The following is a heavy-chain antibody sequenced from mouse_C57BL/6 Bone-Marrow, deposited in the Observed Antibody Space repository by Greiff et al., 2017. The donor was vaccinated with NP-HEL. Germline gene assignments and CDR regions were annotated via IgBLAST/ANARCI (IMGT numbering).Heavy chain of an antibody. CDR1: GYTFTSYW. Sequence: QVQLQQPGAELVKPGASVKLSCKASGYTFTSYWMQWVKQRPGQGLEWIGEIDPSDSYTNYNQKFKGKATLTVDTSSSTAYMQLCSLASEDSAVYYCAMWAYWGQGTTLTVSS. J-gene: IGHJ2*01. V-gene: IGHV1-50*01. D-gene: IGHD3-1*01. CDR2: IDPSDSYT. CDR3: AMWAY.